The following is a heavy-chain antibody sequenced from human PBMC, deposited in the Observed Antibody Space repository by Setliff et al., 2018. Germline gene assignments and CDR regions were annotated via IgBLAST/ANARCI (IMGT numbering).Heavy chain of an antibody. CDR1: GYTFTGYY. CDR2: ISPYNGDT. V-gene: IGHV1-18*04. CDR3: ARSPPNRGVGQGHYMDV. J-gene: IGHJ6*03. D-gene: IGHD1-26*01. Sequence: ASVKVSCKASGYTFTGYYFHWVRRAPGQGLDWMGWISPYNGDTKSAQKFQGRVTMTIDKSTSTAYVEVRSLTSDDTAVYYCARSPPNRGVGQGHYMDVWGIGTTVTVSS.